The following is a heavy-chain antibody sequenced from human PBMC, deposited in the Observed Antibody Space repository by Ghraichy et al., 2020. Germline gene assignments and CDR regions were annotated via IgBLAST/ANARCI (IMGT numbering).Heavy chain of an antibody. CDR3: ARGPAGGATVFDY. V-gene: IGHV1-2*02. J-gene: IGHJ4*02. CDR2: IAPNNAGT. CDR1: GYSFTAYY. D-gene: IGHD1-26*01. Sequence: ASVKVSCKASGYSFTAYYIHWVRQAPGQGLEWMGWIAPNNAGTDYAQKFQGRVSMTRETSISTTYMELSRLRSDDTAVYYCARGPAGGATVFDYWGQGTLVTVSS.